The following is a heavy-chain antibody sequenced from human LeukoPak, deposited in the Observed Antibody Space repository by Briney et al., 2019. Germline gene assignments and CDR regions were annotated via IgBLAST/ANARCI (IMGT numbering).Heavy chain of an antibody. CDR3: ARDGEGYIDGHYYYYMDV. Sequence: SETLSLTCTVSGASISGYYWSWIRQPAGKGPEWVGRIYSSGTTSYNPPLKSRVTMSVDKSKNQFSLKLNSVTAADTAVYYCARDGEGYIDGHYYYYMDVWGKGTTVTVSS. CDR1: GASISGYY. D-gene: IGHD5-18*01. J-gene: IGHJ6*03. V-gene: IGHV4-4*07. CDR2: IYSSGTT.